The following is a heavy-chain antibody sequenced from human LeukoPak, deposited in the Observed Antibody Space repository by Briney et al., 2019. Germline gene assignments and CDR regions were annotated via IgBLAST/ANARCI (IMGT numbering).Heavy chain of an antibody. CDR1: GYTFTSYG. CDR2: ISAYNGNT. D-gene: IGHD6-19*01. V-gene: IGHV1-18*04. Sequence: ASVKVSCKAPGYTFTSYGISWVRQAPGQGLEWMGWISAYNGNTNYAQKLQGRVTMTTDTSTSTAYMELRSLRSDDTAVYYCARIPYSSGWFDAFDIWGQGTMVTVSS. CDR3: ARIPYSSGWFDAFDI. J-gene: IGHJ3*02.